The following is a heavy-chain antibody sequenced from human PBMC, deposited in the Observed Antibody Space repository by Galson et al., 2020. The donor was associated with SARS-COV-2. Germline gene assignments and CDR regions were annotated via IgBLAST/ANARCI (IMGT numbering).Heavy chain of an antibody. Sequence: SETLSLTCTVSGGSISSSSYYWGWIRQPPGKGLEWIGSIYYSGSTYYNPSLKSRVTISVDTSKNQFSLKLSSVTAADTAVYYCARDPGTSTFGFDPWGQGTLVTVSS. CDR3: ARDPGTSTFGFDP. CDR2: IYYSGST. V-gene: IGHV4-39*07. D-gene: IGHD1-7*01. J-gene: IGHJ5*02. CDR1: GGSISSSSYY.